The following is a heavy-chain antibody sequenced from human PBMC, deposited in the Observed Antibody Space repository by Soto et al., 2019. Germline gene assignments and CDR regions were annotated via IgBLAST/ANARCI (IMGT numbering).Heavy chain of an antibody. V-gene: IGHV4-34*01. Sequence: QVQLQQWGAGLLKPSETLSLTCAVYGGSFSGNYWSWIRQPPGKGLEWIGEINHSGSTNYNPSLKSRVIISVDTSKNQFSLKLSSVTAADTAMYDCARGGGCSGGSCYPLGRWGQGTLVTVSS. CDR3: ARGGGCSGGSCYPLGR. J-gene: IGHJ4*02. D-gene: IGHD2-15*01. CDR2: INHSGST. CDR1: GGSFSGNY.